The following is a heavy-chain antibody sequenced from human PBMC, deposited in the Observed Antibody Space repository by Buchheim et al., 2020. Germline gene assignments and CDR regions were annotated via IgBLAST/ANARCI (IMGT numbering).Heavy chain of an antibody. D-gene: IGHD3-3*01. CDR3: ARDLLESGYFRSYNWFDP. Sequence: QVQLVQSGAEVKKPGSSVKVSCKASGGTFSSYAISWVRQAPGQGLEWMGGIISIFGTANYAQKFQGRVTITADESTSTASLELSSLRSEDTAVYYCARDLLESGYFRSYNWFDPWGQGTL. J-gene: IGHJ5*02. CDR2: IISIFGTA. V-gene: IGHV1-69*01. CDR1: GGTFSSYA.